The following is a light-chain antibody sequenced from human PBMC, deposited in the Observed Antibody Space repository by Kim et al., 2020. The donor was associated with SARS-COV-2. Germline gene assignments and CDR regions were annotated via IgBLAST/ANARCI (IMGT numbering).Light chain of an antibody. Sequence: QSALTQPASVSGSPGQSITISCTGTSSDVGGYDNVSWYQQHPGKASKFLIYDVSQRPSGVSHRFSGSKSGNTASLTISGLQAEDEADYYCNSYTTRSTYVFGTGTKVTVL. CDR3: NSYTTRSTYV. J-gene: IGLJ1*01. CDR2: DVS. CDR1: SSDVGGYDN. V-gene: IGLV2-14*03.